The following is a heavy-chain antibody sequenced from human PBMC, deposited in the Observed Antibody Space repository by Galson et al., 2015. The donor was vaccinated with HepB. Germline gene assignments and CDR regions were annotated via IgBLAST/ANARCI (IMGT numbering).Heavy chain of an antibody. D-gene: IGHD2-2*01. CDR2: INPSGGST. CDR1: GYTFTSYY. Sequence: SVKVSCKASGYTFTSYYMHWVRQAPGQGLEWMGIINPSGGSTSYAQKFQGRVTMTRDTSTSTVYMELSSLRSEDTAVYYCARGGYCSSTSCYEARNWFDPWGQGTLVTVSS. J-gene: IGHJ5*02. V-gene: IGHV1-46*03. CDR3: ARGGYCSSTSCYEARNWFDP.